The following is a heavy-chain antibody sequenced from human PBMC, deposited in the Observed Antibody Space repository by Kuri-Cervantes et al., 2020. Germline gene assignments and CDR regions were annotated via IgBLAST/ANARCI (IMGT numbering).Heavy chain of an antibody. CDR3: VRRQGWSGMDV. CDR1: GFTFSSYA. V-gene: IGHV3-23*01. Sequence: GGSLRLSCAASGFTFSSYAMHWVRQAPGKGLEWVSAITGSGGSTYHADSVKGRFTISRDNAKNSLYLQMNSLRDEDTALYYCVRRQGWSGMDVWGQGTTVTVSS. J-gene: IGHJ6*02. CDR2: ITGSGGST.